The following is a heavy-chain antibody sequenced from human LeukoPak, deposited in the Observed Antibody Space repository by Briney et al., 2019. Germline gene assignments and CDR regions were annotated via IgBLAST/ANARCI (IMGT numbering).Heavy chain of an antibody. Sequence: PSETLSLTCTVSGGSISSYYWSWIRQPPGKGLEWIGYIYYSGSTNYNPSLKSRVTISVDTSKNQFSLKLSSVTAADTAVYYCARRGLDTEGGFDYWGQGTLVTVSS. J-gene: IGHJ4*02. D-gene: IGHD5-18*01. V-gene: IGHV4-59*08. CDR2: IYYSGST. CDR1: GGSISSYY. CDR3: ARRGLDTEGGFDY.